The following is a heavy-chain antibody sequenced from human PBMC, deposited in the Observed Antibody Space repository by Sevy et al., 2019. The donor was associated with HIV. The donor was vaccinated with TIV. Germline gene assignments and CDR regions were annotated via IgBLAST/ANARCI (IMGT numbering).Heavy chain of an antibody. D-gene: IGHD6-6*01. J-gene: IGHJ5*02. CDR2: INAGNGNT. CDR1: GYTFTSYA. V-gene: IGHV1-3*01. Sequence: ASVKVSCKASGYTFTSYAMHWVRQAPGQRLEWMGWINAGNGNTKYSQKFQGRVTITRDTSESTAYMELSSLRSEDTAVYYCARDNRGVQLEPNWFDPWGQGTLVTVSS. CDR3: ARDNRGVQLEPNWFDP.